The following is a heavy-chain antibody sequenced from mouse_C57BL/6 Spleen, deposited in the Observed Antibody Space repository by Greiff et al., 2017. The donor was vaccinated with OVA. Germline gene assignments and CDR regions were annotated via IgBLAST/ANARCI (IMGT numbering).Heavy chain of an antibody. CDR3: AGWGYGSSSDYFDY. J-gene: IGHJ2*01. Sequence: QVQLQQSGPELVKPGASVKISCKASGYAFSSSWMNWVKQRPGKGLEWIGRIYPGDGDTNYNGKFKGKATLTADKSSSTAYMQLSSLTSEDSAVYFCAGWGYGSSSDYFDYWGQGTTLTVSS. V-gene: IGHV1-82*01. CDR1: GYAFSSSW. CDR2: IYPGDGDT. D-gene: IGHD1-1*01.